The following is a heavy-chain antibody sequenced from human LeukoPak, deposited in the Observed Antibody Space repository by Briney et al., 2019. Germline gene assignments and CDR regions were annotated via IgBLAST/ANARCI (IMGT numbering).Heavy chain of an antibody. J-gene: IGHJ4*02. V-gene: IGHV7-4-1*02. CDR2: INTNTGNP. D-gene: IGHD3-16*01. CDR1: GYTFTSYA. CDR3: ARASIMITFGGVIPLGY. Sequence: ASVKVSCKASGYTFTSYAMNWVRQAPGQGLEWMGWINTNTGNPTYAQGFTGRFVFSLDTSVSTAYLQISSLKTEDTAVYYCARASIMITFGGVIPLGYWGQGTLVTVSS.